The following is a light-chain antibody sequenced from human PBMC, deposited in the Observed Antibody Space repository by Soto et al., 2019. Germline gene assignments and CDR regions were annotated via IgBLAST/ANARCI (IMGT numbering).Light chain of an antibody. CDR3: AAWDDTVNGLV. CDR1: SANIGSNY. Sequence: QSVLTQSPSASGTPGQRVTISCSGSSANIGSNYVYWYQQFPGTAPRLLIYRADQRPSGVPDRFSGSKSGTSASLAISGLRSEDEAAYYCAAWDDTVNGLVFGGVTKLTVL. V-gene: IGLV1-47*01. J-gene: IGLJ2*01. CDR2: RAD.